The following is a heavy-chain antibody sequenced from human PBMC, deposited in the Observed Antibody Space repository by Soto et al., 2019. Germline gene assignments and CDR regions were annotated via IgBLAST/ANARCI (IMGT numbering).Heavy chain of an antibody. CDR3: ARDLFVVVPAAPSSP. V-gene: IGHV3-21*01. D-gene: IGHD2-2*01. CDR1: GFTFSSYS. Sequence: GGSLRLSCAASGFTFSSYSMNWVRQAPGKGLEWVSSISSSSSYIYYADSVKGRFTISRDNAKNSLYLQMNSLRAEDTAVYYCARDLFVVVPAAPSSPSGQGTLVTVSS. CDR2: ISSSSSYI. J-gene: IGHJ5*02.